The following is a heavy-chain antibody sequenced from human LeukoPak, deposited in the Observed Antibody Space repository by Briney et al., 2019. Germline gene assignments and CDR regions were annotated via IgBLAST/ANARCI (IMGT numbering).Heavy chain of an antibody. CDR1: GFSFSSYS. CDR2: ISTSTSFI. CDR3: AKEVKLLPFDC. D-gene: IGHD4-23*01. Sequence: GGSLRLSCVASGFSFSSYSFNWVRQAPGKGLEWVAYISTSTSFIYHVDSVKGRFTISRDNAKNSLYLQMNSLRVEDTAVYYCAKEVKLLPFDCWGQGTLVTVSS. V-gene: IGHV3-21*01. J-gene: IGHJ4*02.